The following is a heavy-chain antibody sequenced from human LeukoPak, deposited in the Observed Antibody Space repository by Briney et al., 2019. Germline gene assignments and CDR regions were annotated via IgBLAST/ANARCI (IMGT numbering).Heavy chain of an antibody. V-gene: IGHV3-7*03. CDR1: GFTFSSYW. CDR2: IKQDGSEK. D-gene: IGHD3-10*01. Sequence: GGSLRLSCAASGFTFSSYWMSWVRQAPGKGLEWVANIKQDGSEKYYVDSVEGRFTISRDNAKNSLYLQMNSLRAEDTAVYYCARDMPDYYGSGSYYQIFDYWGQGTLVTVSS. J-gene: IGHJ4*02. CDR3: ARDMPDYYGSGSYYQIFDY.